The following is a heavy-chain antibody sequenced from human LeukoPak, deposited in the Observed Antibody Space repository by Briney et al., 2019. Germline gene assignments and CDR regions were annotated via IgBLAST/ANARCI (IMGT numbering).Heavy chain of an antibody. CDR1: GFTFSSYW. D-gene: IGHD5-12*01. Sequence: GGSLRLSCPASGFTFSSYWMHWVRQAQGKGLGWFSRINSDGSSTSYADSVKGRFTISRDNAKNTLYLQMNSLRAEDTAVYYCAREGGYSGYDPDYWGQGTLVTVSS. CDR2: INSDGSST. CDR3: AREGGYSGYDPDY. J-gene: IGHJ4*02. V-gene: IGHV3-74*01.